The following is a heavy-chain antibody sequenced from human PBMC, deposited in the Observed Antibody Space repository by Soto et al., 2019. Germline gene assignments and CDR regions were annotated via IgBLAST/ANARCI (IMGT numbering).Heavy chain of an antibody. Sequence: SETLSLTCTVSGGSISSGGYYWSWIRQHPGKGLEWIGYIYYSGSTYYNPSLKSRVTISVDTSKNQFSLKLSSVTAADTAVYYCAANRLWFGEHYYYGMDVWGQGTTVTVSS. CDR1: GGSISSGGYY. J-gene: IGHJ6*02. D-gene: IGHD3-10*01. CDR3: AANRLWFGEHYYYGMDV. CDR2: IYYSGST. V-gene: IGHV4-31*03.